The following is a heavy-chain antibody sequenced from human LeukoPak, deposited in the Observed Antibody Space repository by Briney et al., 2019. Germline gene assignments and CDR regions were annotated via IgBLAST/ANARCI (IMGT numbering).Heavy chain of an antibody. V-gene: IGHV4-34*01. CDR1: GGSFSGYY. J-gene: IGHJ4*02. Sequence: SETLSLTCAVYGGSFSGYYWSWIRQPPGKGLEWIGEINHSGSTNYNPSLKSRVTISVDTSKNQFSLKLSSVTAADRGVYYCARFPWYSSGWYGSRHFDDWGQGTLVTVSS. D-gene: IGHD6-19*01. CDR2: INHSGST. CDR3: ARFPWYSSGWYGSRHFDD.